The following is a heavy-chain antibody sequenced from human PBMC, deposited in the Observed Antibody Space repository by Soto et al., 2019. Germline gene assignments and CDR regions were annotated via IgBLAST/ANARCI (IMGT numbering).Heavy chain of an antibody. J-gene: IGHJ1*01. CDR1: GGTFSSYA. Sequence: EASVKVSCKASGGTFSSYAISWVRQAPGQGLEWMGGIIPIFGTANYAQKFQGRVTITADESTSTAYMELSSLRSEDTAVYYCASLYCSGGSCYIAGEYFQHWGQGTLVTVSS. CDR3: ASLYCSGGSCYIAGEYFQH. D-gene: IGHD2-15*01. CDR2: IIPIFGTA. V-gene: IGHV1-69*13.